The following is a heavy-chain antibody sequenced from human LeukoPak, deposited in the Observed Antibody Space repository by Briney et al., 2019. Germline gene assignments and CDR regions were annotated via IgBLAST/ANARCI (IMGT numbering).Heavy chain of an antibody. J-gene: IGHJ5*02. CDR3: ARGRDYGDLNWFDP. Sequence: SETLSLTCTVSGGSISSYYWSWIRQPPGKGLEWIGYIYYSGSTNYNPSLKSRVTISVDTSKNQFSLKLSSVTAADTAVYYCARGRDYGDLNWFDPWGQGTLVTVSS. CDR1: GGSISSYY. D-gene: IGHD4-17*01. CDR2: IYYSGST. V-gene: IGHV4-59*01.